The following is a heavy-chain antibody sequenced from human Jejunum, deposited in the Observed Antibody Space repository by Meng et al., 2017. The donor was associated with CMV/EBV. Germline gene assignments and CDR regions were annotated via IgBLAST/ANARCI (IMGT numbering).Heavy chain of an antibody. D-gene: IGHD2-2*02. Sequence: YWMGWVRQAPGKGPEWMAKIKRDGTEKYYVDSVKARFTISRDNAKDSLYLQMHSLRAEDTAMYYCARDRGCSLTSCDKGGDAFDVWGLGTMVTVSS. J-gene: IGHJ3*01. CDR1: YW. CDR3: ARDRGCSLTSCDKGGDAFDV. CDR2: IKRDGTEK. V-gene: IGHV3-7*01.